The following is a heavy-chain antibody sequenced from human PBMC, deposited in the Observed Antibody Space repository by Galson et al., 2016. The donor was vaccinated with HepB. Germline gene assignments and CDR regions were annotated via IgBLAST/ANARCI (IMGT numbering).Heavy chain of an antibody. V-gene: IGHV4-4*02. D-gene: IGHD2/OR15-2a*01. CDR2: IFHSGRV. J-gene: IGHJ4*02. CDR3: ARQYWGGPSDY. Sequence: ETLSLTCAVSGVSITSNDWWSWVRQPPGQGLEWIGQIFHSGRVNYPPSLASRVTISIDTSNNHFSLRLTSVTAADTALYYCARQYWGGPSDYWGQGTLVTVSS. CDR1: GVSITSNDW.